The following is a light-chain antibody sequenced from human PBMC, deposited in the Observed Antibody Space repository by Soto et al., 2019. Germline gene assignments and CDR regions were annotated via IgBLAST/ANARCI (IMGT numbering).Light chain of an antibody. V-gene: IGKV4-1*01. Sequence: DIVMTQSPDSLAVSLGERATINCKSSQSVLYSSNNKNYLAWYQQKPGQPPKLLIYWASTRESGVPDRFSGSGSGTDFTLTISSLEPEDFAVYYCQQRSNWPLVTFGGGTKV. CDR2: WAS. J-gene: IGKJ4*01. CDR3: QQRSNWPLVT. CDR1: QSVLYSSNNKNY.